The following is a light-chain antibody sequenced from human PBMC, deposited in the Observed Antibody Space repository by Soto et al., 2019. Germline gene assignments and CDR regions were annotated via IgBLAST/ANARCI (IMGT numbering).Light chain of an antibody. CDR1: SSDVGGYNY. J-gene: IGLJ1*01. Sequence: QSALTQPRSVSGSAGQSGTISCTGTSSDVGGYNYVSWYQHHPGKAPKLMIYDVDKRPSGVPGRFSGSKSGNTASLTISGLQAEDEADYYCCSYAGSYPFVFGTGTKV. CDR2: DVD. V-gene: IGLV2-11*01. CDR3: CSYAGSYPFV.